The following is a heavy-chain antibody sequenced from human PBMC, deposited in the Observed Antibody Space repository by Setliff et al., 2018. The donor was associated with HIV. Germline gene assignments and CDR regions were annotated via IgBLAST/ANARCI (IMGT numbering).Heavy chain of an antibody. CDR3: ARVRRGSSWTLTTLRTFDY. V-gene: IGHV1-46*01. J-gene: IGHJ4*02. D-gene: IGHD4-17*01. CDR1: GYTFTSYY. Sequence: ASVKVSCKASGYTFTSYYMHWVRQAPGQGLEWMGIINPSGGSTSYAQKFQGRVTMTRNTSISTAYMELSSLRSEDTAVYYCARVRRGSSWTLTTLRTFDYWGQGTLVTVSS. CDR2: INPSGGST.